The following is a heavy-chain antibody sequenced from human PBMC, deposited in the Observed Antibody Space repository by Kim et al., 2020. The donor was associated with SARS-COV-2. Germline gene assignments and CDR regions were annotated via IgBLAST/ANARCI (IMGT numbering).Heavy chain of an antibody. Sequence: GGSLRLSCAASGFTFDDYAMHWVRQAPGKGLEWVSGISWNSGSIGYADSVKGRFTISRDNAKNSLYLQMNSLRAEDTALYYCAKDKVIAAAGTVVEAALYFDYWGQGTLVTVSS. CDR3: AKDKVIAAAGTVVEAALYFDY. CDR2: ISWNSGSI. V-gene: IGHV3-9*01. J-gene: IGHJ4*02. CDR1: GFTFDDYA. D-gene: IGHD6-13*01.